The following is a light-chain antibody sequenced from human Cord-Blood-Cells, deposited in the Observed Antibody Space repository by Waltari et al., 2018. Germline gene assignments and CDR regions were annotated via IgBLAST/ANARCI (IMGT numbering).Light chain of an antibody. CDR2: DVS. CDR3: CSYAGSYTLV. Sequence: QSPLTQPRSVSGSPGQSVTISCTGTSSAVGGYNYVSWYQQHPGKAPKLMIYDVSKRPSGVPDRFSGSKSGNTASLTISGLQAEDEADYYCCSYAGSYTLVFGGGTKLTVL. V-gene: IGLV2-11*01. CDR1: SSAVGGYNY. J-gene: IGLJ2*01.